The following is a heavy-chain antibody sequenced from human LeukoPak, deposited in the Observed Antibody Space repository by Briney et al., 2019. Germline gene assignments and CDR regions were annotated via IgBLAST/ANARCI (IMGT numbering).Heavy chain of an antibody. V-gene: IGHV4-31*03. CDR2: IYYTGIT. CDR3: AASSGVTLGRF. Sequence: SSQTLSLTCTVSGGSISSGAFYNNWIRQRPGKGLEWIGFIYYTGITSYNPSLKSRATMSVDTFMNQVSLKLSSLTAADTAVYYCAASSGVTLGRFWGQGTLVTVSS. J-gene: IGHJ4*02. CDR1: GGSISSGAFY. D-gene: IGHD3-16*01.